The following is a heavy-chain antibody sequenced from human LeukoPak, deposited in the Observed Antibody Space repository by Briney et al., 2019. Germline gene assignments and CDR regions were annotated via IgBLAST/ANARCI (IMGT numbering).Heavy chain of an antibody. Sequence: GGSLRLSCAASGFTFSSYAMSWVRQAPGKGLEWVSAISGSGGSTYYADSVKGRFTISRDNSKNTLYLQMNSLRAEDTAVYYCAKTRYFGSGSYPFDYWGQGTLVTVSS. CDR2: ISGSGGST. CDR1: GFTFSSYA. CDR3: AKTRYFGSGSYPFDY. V-gene: IGHV3-23*01. J-gene: IGHJ4*02. D-gene: IGHD3-10*01.